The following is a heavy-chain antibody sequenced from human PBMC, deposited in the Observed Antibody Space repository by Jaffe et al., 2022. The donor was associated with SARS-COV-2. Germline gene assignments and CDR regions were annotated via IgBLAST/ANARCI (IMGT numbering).Heavy chain of an antibody. V-gene: IGHV3-9*01. J-gene: IGHJ4*02. CDR2: ISWNSGSI. D-gene: IGHD4-17*01. CDR3: AKDISDDAYGMNYFDY. CDR1: GFTFDDYA. Sequence: EVQLVESGGGLVQPGRSLRLSCAASGFTFDDYAMHWVRQAPGKGLEWVSGISWNSGSIGYADSVKGRFTISRDNAKNSLYLQMNSLRAEDTALYYCAKDISDDAYGMNYFDYWGQGTLVTVSS.